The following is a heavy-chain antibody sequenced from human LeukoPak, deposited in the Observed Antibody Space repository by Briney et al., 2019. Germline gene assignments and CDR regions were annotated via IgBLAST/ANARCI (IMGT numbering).Heavy chain of an antibody. J-gene: IGHJ3*02. V-gene: IGHV3-48*03. CDR3: ARSLLQSPDAFDI. D-gene: IGHD2-15*01. CDR1: GFTFSSYE. Sequence: PGGSLRLSCAASGFTFSSYEMNWVRQAPGKGLEWVSYISSSGSTIYYADSVKGRFTISRDNAKNSLYLQMNSLRAEDTAVYYCARSLLQSPDAFDIWGQGTMVTVSS. CDR2: ISSSGSTI.